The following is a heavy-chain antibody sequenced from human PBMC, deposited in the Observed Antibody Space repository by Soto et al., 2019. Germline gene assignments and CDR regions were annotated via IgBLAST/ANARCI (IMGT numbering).Heavy chain of an antibody. Sequence: PSETLSLTCTVSGGSISSYYWSWIRQPPGKGLEWIGYIYYSGSTNYNPSLKSRVTISVDTSKNQFSLKLSSVTAADTAVYYCARDSATAGPYYSYSYMDVWGKGTTVTVSS. J-gene: IGHJ6*03. V-gene: IGHV4-59*01. CDR2: IYYSGST. CDR1: GGSISSYY. CDR3: ARDSATAGPYYSYSYMDV. D-gene: IGHD6-25*01.